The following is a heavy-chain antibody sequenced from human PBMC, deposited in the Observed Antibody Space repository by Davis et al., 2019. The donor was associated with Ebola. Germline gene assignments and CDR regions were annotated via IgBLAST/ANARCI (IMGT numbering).Heavy chain of an antibody. J-gene: IGHJ4*02. D-gene: IGHD2-15*01. V-gene: IGHV1-46*01. Sequence: AASVKVSCKASGYTFTSYYMHWVRQAPGQGLEWMGIINPSGGSTSYAQKFQGRVTMTRDTSTSTVYMELSSLRSEDTAVYYCARGPSPDIVVVVAAGFDYWGQGTLVTVSS. CDR2: INPSGGST. CDR1: GYTFTSYY. CDR3: ARGPSPDIVVVVAAGFDY.